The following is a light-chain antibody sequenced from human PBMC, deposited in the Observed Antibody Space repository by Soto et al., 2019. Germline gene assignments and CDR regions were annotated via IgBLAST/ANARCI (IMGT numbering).Light chain of an antibody. CDR1: QSISSW. J-gene: IGKJ5*01. CDR3: QQYDNPSIT. CDR2: DAS. Sequence: DIQMTQSPSTLSASVGDRVTITCRAIQSISSWLAWYQQKPGKAPNHLLNDASNLEKGVPSRFSGSGSGTDFTLIISSLQPEDIATYYCQQYDNPSITFGQGTRLEIK. V-gene: IGKV1-5*01.